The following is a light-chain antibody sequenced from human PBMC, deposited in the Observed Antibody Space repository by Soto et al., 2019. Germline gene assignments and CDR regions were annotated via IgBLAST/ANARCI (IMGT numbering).Light chain of an antibody. V-gene: IGKV3-20*01. J-gene: IGKJ1*01. CDR1: RSVSSTF. CDR3: QQYGNSLWT. Sequence: EIVLTQSPGTLSLSPGERATLSCRASRSVSSTFLAWYQQKLGQAPRLLIYGASSRATGIPDRFSGSGSGTDFNLTISRLEPEDFAVYYCQQYGNSLWTFGQGTKVDIK. CDR2: GAS.